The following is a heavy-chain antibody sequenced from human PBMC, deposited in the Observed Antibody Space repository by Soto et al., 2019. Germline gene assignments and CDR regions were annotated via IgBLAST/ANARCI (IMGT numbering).Heavy chain of an antibody. CDR3: VSQRTTVPTQAYFDY. CDR1: GGSVTNSSYY. D-gene: IGHD4-17*01. Sequence: SETLSLTCTVSGGSVTNSSYYWGWIRQSPGKGLEWIGSVYYRGRSYSKSSVKSRVTISVDTSKNRFSLSLNPVTASDTAVYFCVSQRTTVPTQAYFDYWGPGALVTVSS. CDR2: VYYRGRS. V-gene: IGHV4-39*01. J-gene: IGHJ4*02.